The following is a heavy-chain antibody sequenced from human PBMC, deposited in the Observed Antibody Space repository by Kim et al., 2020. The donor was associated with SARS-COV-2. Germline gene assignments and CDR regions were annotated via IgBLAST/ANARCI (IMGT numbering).Heavy chain of an antibody. Sequence: STYYADSVKGRFTISRDNSKNTLYLQMNSLRAEDTAVYYCAKGSWELLDYWGQGTLVTVSS. V-gene: IGHV3-23*01. CDR3: AKGSWELLDY. CDR2: ST. D-gene: IGHD1-26*01. J-gene: IGHJ4*02.